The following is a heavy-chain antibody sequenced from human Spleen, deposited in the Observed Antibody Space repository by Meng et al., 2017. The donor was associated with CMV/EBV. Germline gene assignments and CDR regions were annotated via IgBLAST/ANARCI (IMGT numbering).Heavy chain of an antibody. CDR1: GFTVSSND. V-gene: IGHV3-53*01. CDR3: ARDWASGCSSTSCYTYYYYGMDV. D-gene: IGHD2-2*01. CDR2: IYSGGST. J-gene: IGHJ6*02. Sequence: GESLKISCAASGFTVSSNDMTWVRQAPGKGLEWVSVIYSGGSTYYADSVKGRFTISRDNAKNSLYLQMNSLRAEDTAVYYCARDWASGCSSTSCYTYYYYGMDVWGQGTTVTVSS.